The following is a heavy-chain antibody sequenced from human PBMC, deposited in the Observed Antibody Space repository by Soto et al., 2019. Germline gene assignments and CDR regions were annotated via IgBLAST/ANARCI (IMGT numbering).Heavy chain of an antibody. J-gene: IGHJ5*02. D-gene: IGHD2-21*02. CDR3: ATGLTLPVRPSFDT. Sequence: EVQLVESGGGLIQPGGSLRLSCAASGFTVSGNYITWVRQAPGKGLEWVSVIFSGDNTYYSDSVKGRFTISRDNSKNTVDLQMTRLRGDDTAVYFCATGLTLPVRPSFDTWGQGTLLTVSS. CDR2: IFSGDNT. V-gene: IGHV3-53*01. CDR1: GFTVSGNY.